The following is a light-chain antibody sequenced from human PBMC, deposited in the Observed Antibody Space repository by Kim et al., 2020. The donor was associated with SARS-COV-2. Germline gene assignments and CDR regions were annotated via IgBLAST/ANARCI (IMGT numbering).Light chain of an antibody. CDR1: KLGDKY. CDR2: QDS. Sequence: SGSPGQTASITCSGDKLGDKYACWYQQKPGQSPVLVIYQDSKRPSGIPERFSGSNSGNTATLTISGTQAMDEADYYCQAWDSSHYVFGTGTKVTVL. V-gene: IGLV3-1*01. J-gene: IGLJ1*01. CDR3: QAWDSSHYV.